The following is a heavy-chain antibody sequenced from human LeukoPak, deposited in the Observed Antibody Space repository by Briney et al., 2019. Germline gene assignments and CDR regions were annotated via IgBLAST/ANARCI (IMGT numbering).Heavy chain of an antibody. V-gene: IGHV3-74*01. D-gene: IGHD5-24*01. Sequence: GGSPRLSCAASGFTFSSYWMHWVRQAPGKGLVWVSRINSDGSSTSYADSVKGRFTISRDNAKNTLYLQMNSLRAEDTAVYYCASHSGGRDGYNSVDYWGQGTLVTVSS. CDR3: ASHSGGRDGYNSVDY. J-gene: IGHJ4*02. CDR2: INSDGSST. CDR1: GFTFSSYW.